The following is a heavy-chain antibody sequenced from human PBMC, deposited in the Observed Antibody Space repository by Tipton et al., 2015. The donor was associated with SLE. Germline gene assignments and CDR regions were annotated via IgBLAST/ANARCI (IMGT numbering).Heavy chain of an antibody. CDR1: GGSLTENY. CDR2: IYYSGST. D-gene: IGHD6-13*01. J-gene: IGHJ5*02. V-gene: IGHV4-59*12. CDR3: ARGRGYLDWFDP. Sequence: TLSLTCTVSGGSLTENYWSWIRRPPGKGLEWIGYIYYSGSTNYNPSRKSRVTISVDTSKNQFSLKLSSVTAADTALYYCARGRGYLDWFDPWGQGTLVTVSS.